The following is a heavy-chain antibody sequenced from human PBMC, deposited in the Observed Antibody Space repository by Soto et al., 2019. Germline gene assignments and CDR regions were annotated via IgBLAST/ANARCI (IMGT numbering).Heavy chain of an antibody. V-gene: IGHV4-30-4*01. CDR1: GDSISSSDSY. CDR3: ARHKRPTQEYYDNSGYWSFDY. J-gene: IGHJ4*02. Sequence: SETLSLTCSVSGDSISSSDSYWSLIRQAPGKGLEWIGYINSSGRTYYKPSLKSRVSISIDTSTNQISLRLTSVTVADTVVYYFARHKRPTQEYYDNSGYWSFDYWGQGTLVTVSS. CDR2: INSSGRT. D-gene: IGHD3-22*01.